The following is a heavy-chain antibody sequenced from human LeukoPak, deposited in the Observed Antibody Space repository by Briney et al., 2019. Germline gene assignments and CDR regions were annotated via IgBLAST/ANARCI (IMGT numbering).Heavy chain of an antibody. D-gene: IGHD3-10*01. V-gene: IGHV3-23*01. CDR2: ISGSGGST. J-gene: IGHJ4*02. Sequence: GGSLRLSCAASGFTFSSYAMRWVRQAPGKGLEWVSAISGSGGSTYYADFVKGRFTISRDSSTNTLYLQLSSLRAEDTAIYYCARGGSVFAYFFDYWGQGTLVTVSS. CDR3: ARGGSVFAYFFDY. CDR1: GFTFSSYA.